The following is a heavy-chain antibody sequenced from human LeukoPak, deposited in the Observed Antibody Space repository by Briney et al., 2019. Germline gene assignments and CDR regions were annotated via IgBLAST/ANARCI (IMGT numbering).Heavy chain of an antibody. CDR2: VKEDGSQK. J-gene: IGHJ3*02. Sequence: GGSLRLSCAASGFTFSQSWMWWVRQSPGEGLEWVAKVKEDGSQKYYVDSVEGRFTISRDNAKNSLYLQMNTLRAEDTAAYYCARDRAYSSFDIWGQGTMVTVSS. CDR3: ARDRAYSSFDI. CDR1: GFTFSQSW. V-gene: IGHV3-7*03. D-gene: IGHD4-11*01.